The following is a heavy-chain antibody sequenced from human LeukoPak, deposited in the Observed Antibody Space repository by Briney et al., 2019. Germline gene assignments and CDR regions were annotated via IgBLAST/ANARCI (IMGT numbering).Heavy chain of an antibody. CDR2: IYYSGNT. CDR3: ARAFRNIAVPGTIFDY. CDR1: GGSIGSDGYY. D-gene: IGHD6-13*01. V-gene: IGHV4-31*03. Sequence: SQTLSLTCTVSGGSIGSDGYYWSWIRQHPGKGLEWIGCIYYSGNTYYSPSLKSRVTISVDTSKNQFSLKLSSVTDADTAVYYCARAFRNIAVPGTIFDYWGQGTLVTVSS. J-gene: IGHJ4*02.